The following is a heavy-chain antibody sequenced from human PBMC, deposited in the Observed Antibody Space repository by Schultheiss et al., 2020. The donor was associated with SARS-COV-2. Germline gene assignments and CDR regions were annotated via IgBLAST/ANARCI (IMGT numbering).Heavy chain of an antibody. V-gene: IGHV4-59*04. CDR1: GGSISSYY. D-gene: IGHD6-13*01. J-gene: IGHJ6*02. CDR2: IYYSGST. CDR3: ARQYEYSSSWYYYYGMDV. Sequence: SETLSLTCTVSGGSISSYYWSWIRQPPGKGLEWIGYIYYSGSTYYNPSLKSRVTISVDTSKNQFSLKLSSVTAADTAVYYCARQYEYSSSWYYYYGMDVWGQGTTVTVSS.